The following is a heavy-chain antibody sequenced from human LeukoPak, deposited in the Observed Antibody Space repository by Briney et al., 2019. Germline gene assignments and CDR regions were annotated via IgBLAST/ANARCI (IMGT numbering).Heavy chain of an antibody. V-gene: IGHV1-46*01. D-gene: IGHD4-23*01. J-gene: IGHJ4*02. Sequence: ASVKVSCKASGYTFTGYYMHWVRQAPGQGLEWMGIINPSGGSTSYAQKFQGRVTMTRDMSTSTVYMELSSLRSEDTAVYYCASADYGGNSDPFDYWGQGTLVTVSS. CDR1: GYTFTGYY. CDR3: ASADYGGNSDPFDY. CDR2: INPSGGST.